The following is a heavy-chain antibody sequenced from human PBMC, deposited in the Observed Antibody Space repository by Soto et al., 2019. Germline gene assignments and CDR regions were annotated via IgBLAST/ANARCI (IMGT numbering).Heavy chain of an antibody. CDR2: ISAYNGNT. V-gene: IGHV1-18*01. CDR1: GYTFTSYG. Sequence: ASVKVSCKASGYTFTSYGISWVRQAPGQGLEWMGWISAYNGNTNYAQKLQGRVTMTTDTSTSTAYMELRSLRSDDTAVYYCARDQGSVFGSGSPSYYYGMDVWGQGTTVTVSS. J-gene: IGHJ6*02. CDR3: ARDQGSVFGSGSPSYYYGMDV. D-gene: IGHD3-10*01.